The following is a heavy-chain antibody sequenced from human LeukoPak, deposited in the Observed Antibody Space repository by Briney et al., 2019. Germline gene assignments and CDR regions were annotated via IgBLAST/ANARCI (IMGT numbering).Heavy chain of an antibody. CDR1: GFTFDDYA. D-gene: IGHD1-26*01. CDR3: AKGTGRYWTFFDY. Sequence: GGSLRLSCAASGFTFDDYAMHWVRQAPGKGLEWVSGISWNSGSIDYADSVKGRFTISKDHAKTSLYLQMNSLRPEDTAFYYCAKGTGRYWTFFDYWGQGTLVTVSS. CDR2: ISWNSGSI. J-gene: IGHJ4*02. V-gene: IGHV3-9*01.